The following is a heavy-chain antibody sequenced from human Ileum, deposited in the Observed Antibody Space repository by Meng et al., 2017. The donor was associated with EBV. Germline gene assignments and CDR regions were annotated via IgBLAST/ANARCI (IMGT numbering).Heavy chain of an antibody. J-gene: IGHJ4*02. V-gene: IGHV4-4*02. CDR2: IYHSGST. CDR3: ARVGQWLPIDY. CDR1: GGSISSSNW. D-gene: IGHD6-19*01. Sequence: VQPPAAGPGLVKAAGTLSLTCAVSGGSISSSNWWSWVRQPPGKGLEWIGEIYHSGSTNYNPSLKSRVTISVDKSKNQFSLNLSSVTAADTAVYYCARVGQWLPIDYWGQGTLVTVSS.